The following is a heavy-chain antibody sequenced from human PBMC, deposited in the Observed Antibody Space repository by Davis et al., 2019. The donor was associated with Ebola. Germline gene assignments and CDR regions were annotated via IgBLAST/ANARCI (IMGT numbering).Heavy chain of an antibody. D-gene: IGHD4-17*01. CDR2: IYYSGST. CDR1: GGSISSGGYS. J-gene: IGHJ6*04. Sequence: MPSETLSLTCAVSGGSISSGGYSWSWIRQPPGKGLEWIGYIYYSGSTYYNPSLKSRVAISVDTSKNQFSLKLSSVTAADSAVYYCAREHDYGDYDVLFYYYGMDVWGRGTTVSVSS. V-gene: IGHV4-31*11. CDR3: AREHDYGDYDVLFYYYGMDV.